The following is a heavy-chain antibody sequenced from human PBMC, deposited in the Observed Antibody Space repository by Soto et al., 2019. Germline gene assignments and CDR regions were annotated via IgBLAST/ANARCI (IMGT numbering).Heavy chain of an antibody. D-gene: IGHD3-10*01. V-gene: IGHV1-2*04. CDR2: INPNSGGT. Sequence: ASVKVSCKASGYTFTGYYMHWVRQAPGQGLEWMGWINPNSGGTNYAQKFQGWVTMTRDTSISTAYMELSRLRSDDTAAYYCARGRDYYGSGSYSHVMDVWGQGTTVTVSS. CDR3: ARGRDYYGSGSYSHVMDV. CDR1: GYTFTGYY. J-gene: IGHJ6*02.